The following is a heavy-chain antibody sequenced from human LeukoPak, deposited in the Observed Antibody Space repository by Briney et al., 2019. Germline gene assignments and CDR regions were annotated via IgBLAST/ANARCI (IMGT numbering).Heavy chain of an antibody. CDR1: GYTFTCYY. J-gene: IGHJ4*02. V-gene: IGHV1-2*04. CDR2: INPNSGGT. Sequence: GASVKVSCKASGYTFTCYYMHWVRQAPGQGLEWMGWINPNSGGTNYAQKFQGWVTMTRDTSISTAYMELSRLRSDDTAVYYCARGLGYDILTGYDYWGQGTLVTVSS. CDR3: ARGLGYDILTGYDY. D-gene: IGHD3-9*01.